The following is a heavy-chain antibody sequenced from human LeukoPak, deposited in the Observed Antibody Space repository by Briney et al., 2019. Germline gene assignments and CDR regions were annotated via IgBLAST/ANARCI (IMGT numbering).Heavy chain of an antibody. Sequence: PSETLSLTCTVSGVSMSIYYWSWIRQPPGKRLEWIAFISYIGSSNYNPSLTSRATISVDTSKNQFSLKLSSVTAADTAVYYCASLLRTRYCSGGSCYSRGDNFDYWGQGTLVTVSS. D-gene: IGHD2-15*01. CDR1: GVSMSIYY. CDR2: ISYIGSS. V-gene: IGHV4-59*12. CDR3: ASLLRTRYCSGGSCYSRGDNFDY. J-gene: IGHJ4*02.